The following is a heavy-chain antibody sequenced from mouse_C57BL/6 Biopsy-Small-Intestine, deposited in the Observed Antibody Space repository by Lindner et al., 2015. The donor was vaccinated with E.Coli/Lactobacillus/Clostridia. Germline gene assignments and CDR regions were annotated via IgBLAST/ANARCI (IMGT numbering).Heavy chain of an antibody. Sequence: VQLQESGAELMKPGASVKLSCKATGYTFTGYWIEWVKQRPGHGLEWIGEILPGSGSTNYNGKFKGKATFTADTSSNTAYMQLSSLTTEDSAIYYCARRMVTTGWFAYWGQGTLVTVSA. J-gene: IGHJ3*01. CDR3: ARRMVTTGWFAY. CDR1: GYTFTGYW. CDR2: ILPGSGST. D-gene: IGHD2-2*01. V-gene: IGHV1-9*01.